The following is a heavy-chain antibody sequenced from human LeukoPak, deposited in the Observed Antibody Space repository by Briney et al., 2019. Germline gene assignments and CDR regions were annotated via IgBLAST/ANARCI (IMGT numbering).Heavy chain of an antibody. CDR3: ARGWFGEFSAYNWFDP. V-gene: IGHV4-61*02. J-gene: IGHJ5*02. D-gene: IGHD3-10*01. Sequence: SQTLSLTCTVSGGSISSGSYYWSWIRQPAGKGLEWIGRIYTSGSTNYNPSLKSRVTISVDTSKNQFSLKLSSVTAADTAVYYCARGWFGEFSAYNWFDPWGQGTLVTVSS. CDR2: IYTSGST. CDR1: GGSISSGSYY.